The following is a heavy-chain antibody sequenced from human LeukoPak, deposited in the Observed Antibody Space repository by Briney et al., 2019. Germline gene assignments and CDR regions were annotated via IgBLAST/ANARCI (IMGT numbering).Heavy chain of an antibody. CDR1: GGSISSGSYY. V-gene: IGHV4-61*02. Sequence: PSETLSLTCTVSGGSISSGSYYWSWIRQPAGKRLEWIGRFYTSGSTNYNPSLKSRVTISVDASKNQFSLKLNSVTAADTAVYYCARLATPSTMAARGRSWFESWGQGTLVTVSS. CDR2: FYTSGST. CDR3: ARLATPSTMAARGRSWFES. J-gene: IGHJ5*01. D-gene: IGHD6-6*01.